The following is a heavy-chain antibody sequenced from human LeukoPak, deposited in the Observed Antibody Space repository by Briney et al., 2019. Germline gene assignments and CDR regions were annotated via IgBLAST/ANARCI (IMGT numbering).Heavy chain of an antibody. Sequence: PSETLSLTCAVSGGSISSSNWWSWVRQPPGKGLEWIGEIYHSGSTNYNPSLKSRVTISVDKSKNQFSLKLSSVTAADTAVYYCARVSYYDILTGYAFDIWGQGTMVTVSS. CDR1: GGSISSSNW. J-gene: IGHJ3*02. CDR3: ARVSYYDILTGYAFDI. V-gene: IGHV4-4*02. D-gene: IGHD3-9*01. CDR2: IYHSGST.